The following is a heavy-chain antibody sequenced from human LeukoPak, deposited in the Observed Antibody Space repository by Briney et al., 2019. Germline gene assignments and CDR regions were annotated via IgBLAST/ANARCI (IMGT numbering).Heavy chain of an antibody. V-gene: IGHV3-23*01. Sequence: GGSLRLSCAASGFTFSSYAMTWVRQAPGKGLEWVSGISGNGGSTYQADSVKGRFTISRDNSKNTLYLQMSSLRAEDTAVYYCAKAISGWYYYGMNVWGKGTTVTVSS. CDR3: AKAISGWYYYGMNV. CDR1: GFTFSSYA. CDR2: ISGNGGST. J-gene: IGHJ6*04. D-gene: IGHD6-25*01.